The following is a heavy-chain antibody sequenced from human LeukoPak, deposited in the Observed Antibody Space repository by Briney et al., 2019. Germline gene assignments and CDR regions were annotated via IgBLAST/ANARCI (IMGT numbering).Heavy chain of an antibody. CDR3: ARVPGWLQFPPWFDP. D-gene: IGHD5-24*01. J-gene: IGHJ5*02. V-gene: IGHV1-69*13. CDR2: IIPIFGTA. Sequence: SVKVSCKVSGYTLTELSMHWVRQAPGKGLEWMGGIIPIFGTANYAQKFQGRVTITADESTSTAYMELSSLRSEDTAVYYCARVPGWLQFPPWFDPWGQGTLVTVSS. CDR1: GYTLTELS.